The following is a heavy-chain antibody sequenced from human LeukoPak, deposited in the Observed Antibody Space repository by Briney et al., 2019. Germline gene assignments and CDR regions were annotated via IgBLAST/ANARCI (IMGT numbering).Heavy chain of an antibody. CDR3: ASLGYCSSTSCWGATEHYYYYGMDV. V-gene: IGHV3-53*04. Sequence: RGSLTLSCAASGFTVSSNYMSWVRQAAGKGLEWVAVIYSGGSTYYADSVKGRFTISRHNSKNTLYLQMNSLRAEDTAVYYCASLGYCSSTSCWGATEHYYYYGMDVWGQGTTVTVSS. J-gene: IGHJ6*02. CDR1: GFTVSSNY. CDR2: IYSGGST. D-gene: IGHD2-2*01.